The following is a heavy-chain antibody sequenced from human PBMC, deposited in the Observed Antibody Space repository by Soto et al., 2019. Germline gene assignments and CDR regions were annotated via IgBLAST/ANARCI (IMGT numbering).Heavy chain of an antibody. CDR1: GFIFSDYW. CDR2: IRQDGNEK. D-gene: IGHD2-15*01. CDR3: VRGCGRATCPYYMEV. V-gene: IGHV3-7*01. J-gene: IGHJ6*04. Sequence: EVQLVDSGGALVQPGGSLRLTCEASGFIFSDYWMSWVRQAPGKGLEWVATIRQDGNEKHHMDSVKGRFTISRDNAKNSLSLQMTSLRVEDTAVYYCVRGCGRATCPYYMEVWGKGSKVTVSS.